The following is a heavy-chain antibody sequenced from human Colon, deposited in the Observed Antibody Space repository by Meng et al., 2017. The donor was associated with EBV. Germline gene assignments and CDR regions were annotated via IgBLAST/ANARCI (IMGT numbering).Heavy chain of an antibody. Sequence: QLQLQESGSGLVNPSQTLSLTCVVSGDSVPNGGYSWSWIRQPPGKGLEWIGYIYHSGSTKYNPSLKSRVTISVDTSKNQFSLKLSSVTAADTAVYYCARDTSTWGNKGLDHWGQGILVTVSS. CDR3: ARDTSTWGNKGLDH. J-gene: IGHJ4*02. CDR2: IYHSGST. CDR1: GDSVPNGGYS. V-gene: IGHV4-30-2*01. D-gene: IGHD7-27*01.